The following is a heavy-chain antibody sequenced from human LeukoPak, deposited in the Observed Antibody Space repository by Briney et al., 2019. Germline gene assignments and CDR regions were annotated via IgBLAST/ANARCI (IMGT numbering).Heavy chain of an antibody. V-gene: IGHV3-7*01. CDR2: INQDGSEK. CDR3: ARADGVGVATPYFQH. D-gene: IGHD6-19*01. CDR1: GFTFSDYW. Sequence: GGSLRLSCAASGFTFSDYWMSWVRQTPGKGLEWVANINQDGSEKHCLDSVRGRFTISRGNAKNSLYLQMNSLRAEDTAVYYCARADGVGVATPYFQHWGQGTLVTVSS. J-gene: IGHJ1*01.